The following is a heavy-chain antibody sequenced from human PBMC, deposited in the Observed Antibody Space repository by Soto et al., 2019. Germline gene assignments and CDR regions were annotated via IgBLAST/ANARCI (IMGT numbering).Heavy chain of an antibody. Sequence: ASLKVSCKASGYTFTSYYMHWVRQAPGQGLEWMGIINPSGGSTSYAQKFQGRVTMTRDTSTSTVYMELSSLRSEDTAVYYCARDLVSAEYQLLYRVNYFDYWGQGTLVTVSS. V-gene: IGHV1-46*01. D-gene: IGHD2-2*02. CDR3: ARDLVSAEYQLLYRVNYFDY. CDR2: INPSGGST. J-gene: IGHJ4*02. CDR1: GYTFTSYY.